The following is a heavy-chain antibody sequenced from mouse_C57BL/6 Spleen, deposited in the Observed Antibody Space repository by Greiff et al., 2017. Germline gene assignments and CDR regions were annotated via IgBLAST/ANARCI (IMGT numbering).Heavy chain of an antibody. D-gene: IGHD3-2*02. CDR3: ARSLDSSGYPFAY. J-gene: IGHJ3*01. Sequence: QVQLQQPGAELVKPGASVKLSCKASGYTFTSYWMHWVKQRPGQGLEWIGMIHPNSGSTNYNEKFKSKATLTVDKSSSTAYMQLSSLTSEDSAVYYWARSLDSSGYPFAYWGQGTLVTVSA. CDR1: GYTFTSYW. V-gene: IGHV1-64*01. CDR2: IHPNSGST.